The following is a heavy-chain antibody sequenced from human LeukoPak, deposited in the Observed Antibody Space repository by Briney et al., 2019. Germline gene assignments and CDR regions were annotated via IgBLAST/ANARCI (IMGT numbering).Heavy chain of an antibody. CDR1: GFTFSSYG. CDR2: ISYDGSNK. V-gene: IGHV3-30*18. Sequence: PGGSLRLSCAASGFTFSSYGMHWVRQAPGKGLEWVAVISYDGSNKYYADSVKGRFTISRDNSQKMLSLQMSSRRAEDTAVYYCAKEGGSSGWYYYYYAMDVWGEGATVSVSS. J-gene: IGHJ6*01. D-gene: IGHD6-19*01. CDR3: AKEGGSSGWYYYYYAMDV.